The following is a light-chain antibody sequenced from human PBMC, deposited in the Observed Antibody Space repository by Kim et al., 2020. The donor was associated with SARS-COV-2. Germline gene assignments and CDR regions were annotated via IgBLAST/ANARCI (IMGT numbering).Light chain of an antibody. Sequence: VTITCTWSSSNSGVGYDVHWYQQLPGTAPKLLIYSNSNRPSGVPDRFSGSKSGTSASLAITGLQAEDEADDDCQSYDSSLSGFVVFGGGTQLTVL. CDR3: QSYDSSLSGFVV. J-gene: IGLJ2*01. CDR1: SSNSGVGYD. CDR2: SNS. V-gene: IGLV1-40*01.